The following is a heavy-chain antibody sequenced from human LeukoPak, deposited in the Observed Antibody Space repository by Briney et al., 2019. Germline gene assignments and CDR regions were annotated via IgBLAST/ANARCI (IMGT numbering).Heavy chain of an antibody. CDR3: ARDIPSGFYTPDY. CDR1: GFTFSDYW. CDR2: IETDGDEK. D-gene: IGHD5-12*01. J-gene: IGHJ4*02. V-gene: IGHV3-7*01. Sequence: GGCLRLSCVASGFTFSDYWMSWVRQAPGMGLEWVSNIETDGDEKNYVDSVKGRFTISRDNDKNSLYLQMNNLRDEDTALYYCARDIPSGFYTPDYWGQGTQVTVSS.